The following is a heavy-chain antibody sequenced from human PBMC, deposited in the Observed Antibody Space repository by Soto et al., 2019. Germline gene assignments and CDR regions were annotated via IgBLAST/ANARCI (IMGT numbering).Heavy chain of an antibody. Sequence: PGGSLRLSCEASGLTFSNHWMRWVRQAPGKGLEWVANINQDAREIQYVDSVKGRFTISRDNSKNTLYLQMNSLGTEDTAVYYCTTDSTQTFCDGGPCYSVQTKIHDSWGQGALVTVSS. D-gene: IGHD2-21*02. CDR3: TTDSTQTFCDGGPCYSVQTKIHDS. J-gene: IGHJ4*02. CDR1: GLTFSNHW. CDR2: INQDAREI. V-gene: IGHV3-7*03.